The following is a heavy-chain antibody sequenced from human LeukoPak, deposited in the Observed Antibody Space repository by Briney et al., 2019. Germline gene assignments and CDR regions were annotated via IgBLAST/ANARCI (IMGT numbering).Heavy chain of an antibody. CDR1: GGSISSGDYY. CDR2: INHSGST. J-gene: IGHJ1*01. D-gene: IGHD2-15*01. V-gene: IGHV4-39*07. Sequence: PSETLSLTCTVSGGSISSGDYYWSWIRQPPGKGLEWIGEINHSGSTNYNPSLKSRVTISVDTSKNQFSLKLSSVTAADTAVYYCARGGRRVVREKYFQHWGQGTLVTVSS. CDR3: ARGGRRVVREKYFQH.